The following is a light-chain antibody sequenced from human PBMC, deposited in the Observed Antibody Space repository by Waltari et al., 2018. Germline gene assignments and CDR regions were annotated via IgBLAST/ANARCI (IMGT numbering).Light chain of an antibody. J-gene: IGLJ1*01. CDR3: GTWDTSLSAGV. Sequence: QSVLTQPPSVSAAPGQKVSISCSGSDSNIAIKFVSWYQQLPGSAPKLLIYDNERRPSGIPDRFSGSKSGTSATLGITGLQTGDEAEYYCGTWDTSLSAGVFGTGTTVTVL. CDR1: DSNIAIKF. V-gene: IGLV1-51*01. CDR2: DNE.